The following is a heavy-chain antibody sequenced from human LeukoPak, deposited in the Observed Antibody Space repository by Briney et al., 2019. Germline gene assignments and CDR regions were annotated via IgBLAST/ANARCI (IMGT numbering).Heavy chain of an antibody. CDR3: AREILGGFNPGAY. D-gene: IGHD1-14*01. CDR1: LDSTTSNF. J-gene: IGHJ4*02. Sequence: PSETLSLTCTVALDSTTSNFWSWVRQPPGKGLEWIGEIHRSGSPNYNPSLQSRVTISIDRSRNQIALELSSVTAADTAVYYCAREILGGFNPGAYWGQGTLVTVSS. CDR2: IHRSGSP. V-gene: IGHV4-4*02.